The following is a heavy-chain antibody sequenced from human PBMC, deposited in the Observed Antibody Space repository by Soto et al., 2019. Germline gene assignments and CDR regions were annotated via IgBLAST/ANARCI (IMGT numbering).Heavy chain of an antibody. CDR3: ARLGRYQRGIVDY. J-gene: IGHJ4*02. Sequence: SETLSLTCTVSGGSISSYYWSWIRQPPGKGLEYIGYIYDSGSTNYNPSLKSRVTISVDTSKNQFSLKLSSVTAADTALYYCARLGRYQRGIVDYWGQGTRVTSPQ. CDR2: IYDSGST. CDR1: GGSISSYY. V-gene: IGHV4-59*08. D-gene: IGHD2-2*01.